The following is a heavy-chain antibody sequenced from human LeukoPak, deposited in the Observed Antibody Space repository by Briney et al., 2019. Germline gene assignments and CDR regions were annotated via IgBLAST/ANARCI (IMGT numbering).Heavy chain of an antibody. D-gene: IGHD3-10*01. Sequence: GASVKVSCKASGYTFTGYYMHWVRQAPGQGLEWMGGINPNSGGTNYAQKFQGRVTMTRDTSISTAYMELSRLRSDDTAVYYCARDRVLWFGEFDFDYWGQGTLVTVSS. J-gene: IGHJ4*02. CDR2: INPNSGGT. CDR1: GYTFTGYY. V-gene: IGHV1-2*02. CDR3: ARDRVLWFGEFDFDY.